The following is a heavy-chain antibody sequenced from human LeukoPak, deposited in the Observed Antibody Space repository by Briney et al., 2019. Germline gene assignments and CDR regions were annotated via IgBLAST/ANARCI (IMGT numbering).Heavy chain of an antibody. D-gene: IGHD3-16*01. CDR1: GYSISSGYY. CDR3: ARSFGGVTY. J-gene: IGHJ4*02. V-gene: IGHV4-38-2*02. CDR2: IYHSGST. Sequence: PSETLSLTCTVSGYSISSGYYWGWIRQPPGKGLEWIGSIYHSGSTYYNPSLKSRVTISVDTSKNQFSLKLSSVTAADTAVYYCARSFGGVTYWGQGTLVTVSS.